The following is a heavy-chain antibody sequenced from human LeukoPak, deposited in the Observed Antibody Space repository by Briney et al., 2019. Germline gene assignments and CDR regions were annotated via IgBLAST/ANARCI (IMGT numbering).Heavy chain of an antibody. CDR1: GYTFTGYY. CDR2: INPNSGGT. V-gene: IGHV1-2*06. CDR3: ARGTYDSSGYYYGRVFDY. J-gene: IGHJ4*02. D-gene: IGHD3-22*01. Sequence: ASVKVSCKASGYTFTGYYMHWVRQAPGQGLEWMGRINPNSGGTNYAQKFQGRVTMTRDTSISTAYMELSRLRSDDTAVYYCARGTYDSSGYYYGRVFDYWGQGTLVTVSS.